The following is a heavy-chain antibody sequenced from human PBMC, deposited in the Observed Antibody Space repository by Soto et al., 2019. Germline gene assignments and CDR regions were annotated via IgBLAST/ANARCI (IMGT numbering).Heavy chain of an antibody. J-gene: IGHJ1*01. CDR2: ISNDGSS. CDR1: GFTFSSYW. V-gene: IGHV3-74*01. Sequence: EVQLVESGGGLVQPGGSLRLSCVASGFTFSSYWMHWVRQAPGKGLVWVSSISNDGSSIYADPVKGRFTISRDNAKNTLYLQMNSLRAVDTAVYYGERLPNKSPQNWGQGTLVIVSP. CDR3: ERLPNKSPQN.